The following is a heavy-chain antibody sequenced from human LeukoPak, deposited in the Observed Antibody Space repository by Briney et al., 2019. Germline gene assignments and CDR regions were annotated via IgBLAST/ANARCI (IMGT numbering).Heavy chain of an antibody. V-gene: IGHV1-8*01. CDR3: ARDYYLYVDV. J-gene: IGHJ6*03. CDR2: MDPDSGNT. CDR1: GYTFRSYI. Sequence: ASVKVSCKASGYTFRSYIINWVRQATGQGPEWLGWMDPDSGNTGYAQKFQGRVTMTGNTSISTAYTELSSLRSEDTAVYYCARDYYLYVDVWGKGTTVTVSS.